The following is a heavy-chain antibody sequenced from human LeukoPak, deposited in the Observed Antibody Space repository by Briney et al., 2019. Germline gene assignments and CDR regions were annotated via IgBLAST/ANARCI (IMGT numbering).Heavy chain of an antibody. J-gene: IGHJ4*02. Sequence: PGGSLRLSCGVSGFTFSTYEMNWVRQAPGKGLEWVSYISTSGSTIYYADSVKGRFTISRDNAENSLYLQMNSLRAEDTAVYYCARSGGHFDYWGQGTLVTVSS. D-gene: IGHD3-10*01. CDR2: ISTSGSTI. CDR3: ARSGGHFDY. V-gene: IGHV3-48*03. CDR1: GFTFSTYE.